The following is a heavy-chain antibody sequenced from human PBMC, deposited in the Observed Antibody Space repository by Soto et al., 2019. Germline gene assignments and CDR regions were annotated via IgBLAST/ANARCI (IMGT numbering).Heavy chain of an antibody. D-gene: IGHD2-15*01. J-gene: IGHJ2*01. CDR1: GGSITSTSYY. CDR2: IDYRGNI. V-gene: IGHV4-39*01. CDR3: ARVAALVGADRYWYFDL. Sequence: QLHLQESGPGLVEPSETLSLTCAVSGGSITSTSYYWGWIRQPPGEGLEWIGSIDYRGNIYYNSSLKSRVTISVETSKNQFSLNLNSVTAADSAVYHCARVAALVGADRYWYFDLWGRGTRVSV.